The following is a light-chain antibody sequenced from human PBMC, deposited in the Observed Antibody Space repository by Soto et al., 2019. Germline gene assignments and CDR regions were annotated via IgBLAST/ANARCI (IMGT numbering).Light chain of an antibody. V-gene: IGKV3-20*01. J-gene: IGKJ2*01. Sequence: EIVLTQSPGTLSLSPGERATLSCRASQSVSSSLLAWYQQKPGQAPRLLMYGASSRATGIPDRFSGTGSGTDFTLTISRLEPEDFAVYYCQQYGSSPYTFGLGTKLEIK. CDR1: QSVSSSL. CDR2: GAS. CDR3: QQYGSSPYT.